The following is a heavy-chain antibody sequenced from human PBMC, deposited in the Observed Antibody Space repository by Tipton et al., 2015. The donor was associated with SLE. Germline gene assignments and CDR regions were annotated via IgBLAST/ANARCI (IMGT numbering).Heavy chain of an antibody. D-gene: IGHD3-16*01. V-gene: IGHV4-59*01. CDR1: GGSISNYY. CDR2: IYYSGST. CDR3: ARLGAAKDFQH. J-gene: IGHJ1*01. Sequence: GLVKPSETLSLTCTVSGGSISNYYWSWIRQPPGKGLELIGYIYYSGSTNYNPSLKSRVTISVDTSKNQFSLKLSSVTAADTAVYYCARLGAAKDFQHWGQGTLVTVSS.